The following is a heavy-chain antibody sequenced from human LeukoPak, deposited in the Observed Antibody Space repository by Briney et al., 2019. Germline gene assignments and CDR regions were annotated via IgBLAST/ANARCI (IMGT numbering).Heavy chain of an antibody. J-gene: IGHJ5*02. Sequence: SETLSLTCTVSGGSISSTSHYWGWIRQPPGKGLEWIGSIYYGGSTYYNPPLKSRVTLSGDTSNNRFSATLTYVTAADTAVYYCARHPAAVMSWFDPWGQGTLVTVSS. CDR3: ARHPAAVMSWFDP. CDR2: IYYGGST. CDR1: GGSISSTSHY. D-gene: IGHD2-2*01. V-gene: IGHV4-39*01.